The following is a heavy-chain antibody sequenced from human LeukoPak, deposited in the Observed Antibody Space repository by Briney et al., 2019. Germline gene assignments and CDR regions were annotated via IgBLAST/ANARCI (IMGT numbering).Heavy chain of an antibody. J-gene: IGHJ4*02. V-gene: IGHV3-23*01. CDR1: GLSFSSSA. CDR2: ISGSGGDT. CDR3: AKATPTSKYVWGSYRPLDY. D-gene: IGHD3-16*02. Sequence: PGGSLRLSCAASGLSFSSSALSWVRQAPGKGLQWVSSISGSGGDTHYADSVKGRFTISRDNSKNTLYLQMNSLRAEDTAVYYCAKATPTSKYVWGSYRPLDYWGQGTLVTVSS.